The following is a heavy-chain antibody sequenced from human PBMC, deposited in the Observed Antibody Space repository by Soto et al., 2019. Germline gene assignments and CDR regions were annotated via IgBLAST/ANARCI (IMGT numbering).Heavy chain of an antibody. V-gene: IGHV4-61*01. Sequence: SETLSLTCTVSGGAVSSGTYYWSWIRQPPGKGLEWIGHIYFTGSTNYNPSLKSRVTMSLDTSRNQFSLKLSSVTAADTAVYYCTRGPPRVQWFDPWGLGTLVTVST. J-gene: IGHJ5*02. CDR2: IYFTGST. CDR1: GGAVSSGTYY. CDR3: TRGPPRVQWFDP.